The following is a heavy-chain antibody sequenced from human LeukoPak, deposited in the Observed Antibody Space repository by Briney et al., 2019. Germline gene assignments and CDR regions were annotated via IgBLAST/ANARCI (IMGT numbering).Heavy chain of an antibody. J-gene: IGHJ4*02. CDR1: GFIFSDYY. D-gene: IGHD3-10*01. Sequence: GGSLRLSCAASGFIFSDYYMSWIRQAPGKGLEWVSYISSSGSTIYYADSVKGRFTISRDNAKNSLYLQMNSLRAEDTAVYYCARRPTPGSSYYWGQGTLVTVSS. CDR3: ARRPTPGSSYY. CDR2: ISSSGSTI. V-gene: IGHV3-11*01.